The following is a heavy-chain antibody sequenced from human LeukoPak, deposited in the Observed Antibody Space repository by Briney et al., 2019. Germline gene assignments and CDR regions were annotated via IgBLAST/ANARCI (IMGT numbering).Heavy chain of an antibody. CDR1: GFTFSSYE. Sequence: GGSLRLSCAASGFTFSSYEMNWVRQAPGKGLEWVANIKQDGSEKDYVDSVKGRFTISRDNAKNSLYLQMNSLRAEDTAVYYCARPADRGHYNWFDPWGQGTLVTVSS. V-gene: IGHV3-7*04. J-gene: IGHJ5*02. CDR2: IKQDGSEK. CDR3: ARPADRGHYNWFDP. D-gene: IGHD3-10*01.